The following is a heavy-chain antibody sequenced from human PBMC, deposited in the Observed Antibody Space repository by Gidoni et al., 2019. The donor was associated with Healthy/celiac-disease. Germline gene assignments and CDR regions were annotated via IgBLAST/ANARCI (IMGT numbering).Heavy chain of an antibody. CDR3: ASSKRVVRLGGFYSWCVP. J-gene: IGHJ5*02. D-gene: IGHD3-16*01. Sequence: QVQLVQPGAEVKKPGPSVQGPRKASGGTFSSYAISWVRHAPGQGLEWLGGIIHSLGTATFAPKFQCRVTVTAYESTSAAYLELSSLISEATAVYYCASSKRVVRLGGFYSWCVPCGQGTLVPVSS. CDR1: GGTFSSYA. V-gene: IGHV1-69*01. CDR2: IIHSLGTA.